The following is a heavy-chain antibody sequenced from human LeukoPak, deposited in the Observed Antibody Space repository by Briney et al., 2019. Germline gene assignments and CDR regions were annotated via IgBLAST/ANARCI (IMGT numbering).Heavy chain of an antibody. CDR3: ARHSSGSYYDSRRRAIDY. D-gene: IGHD1-26*01. CDR2: IYYSGST. Sequence: SETLSLTCTVSGGSISDYYWSWIRQPPGKGLEWIGYIYYSGSTNCNPSLKSRVTISVDTSKNQFSLKLSSVTAADTAVYYCARHSSGSYYDSRRRAIDYWGQGTLVTVSS. J-gene: IGHJ4*02. V-gene: IGHV4-59*08. CDR1: GGSISDYY.